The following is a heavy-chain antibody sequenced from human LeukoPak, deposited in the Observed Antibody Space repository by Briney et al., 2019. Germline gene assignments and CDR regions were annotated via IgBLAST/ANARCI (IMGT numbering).Heavy chain of an antibody. J-gene: IGHJ6*04. CDR1: GFTFSTYA. CDR2: ISGSGGST. CDR3: AELGITMIGGV. Sequence: GGSLRLSCAASGFTFSTYAMSWVRQAPGKGLEWVSGISGSGGSTHYADSVKGRFTISRDNSKNTLYLQMNSLRAEDTAVYYCAELGITMIGGVWGKGTTVTISS. D-gene: IGHD3-10*02. V-gene: IGHV3-23*01.